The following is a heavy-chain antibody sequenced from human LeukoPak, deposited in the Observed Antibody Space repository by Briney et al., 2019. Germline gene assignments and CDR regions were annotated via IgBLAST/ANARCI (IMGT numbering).Heavy chain of an antibody. CDR3: ARVLGVVSI. Sequence: GGSLRLSCATSGFSFGSYWMSWVRQAPGKGLEWVANIKQDESEKYYVDSVKGRFTISRDNAKKSLYLQMNSLRAEDTAVYYCARVLGVVSIWGQGTMVTVSS. CDR1: GFSFGSYW. J-gene: IGHJ3*02. V-gene: IGHV3-7*03. D-gene: IGHD2-15*01. CDR2: IKQDESEK.